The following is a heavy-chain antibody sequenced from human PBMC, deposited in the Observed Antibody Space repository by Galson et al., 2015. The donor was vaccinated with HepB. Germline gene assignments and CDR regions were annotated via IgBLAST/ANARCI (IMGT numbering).Heavy chain of an antibody. J-gene: IGHJ3*02. CDR2: INAGNGDT. Sequence: SVKVSCKASGYTFTTYPIHWVRQAPGQRLEWLGWINAGNGDTKYSQKFQGRVTITRDTSASTAYMELSSLRSEDTAVYYCARGWRLVLYRRSDALDIWGQGTMVTVSS. D-gene: IGHD6-19*01. CDR3: ARGWRLVLYRRSDALDI. CDR1: GYTFTTYP. V-gene: IGHV1-3*01.